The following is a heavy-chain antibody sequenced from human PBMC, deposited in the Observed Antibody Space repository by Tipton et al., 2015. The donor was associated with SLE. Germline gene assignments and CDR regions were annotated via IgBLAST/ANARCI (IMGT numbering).Heavy chain of an antibody. CDR2: IIPLFGTK. Sequence: QSGPEVKKPGSSVKVSCKSSGGTFTNYAFGWVRQAPGQGLEWMGGIIPLFGTKNYARRFQGRVTMSTDESTSSAYMDLRSLTSEDTAVYYCAAGLPDGRGFKYWGQGTLVTVSS. V-gene: IGHV1-69*05. CDR1: GGTFTNYA. D-gene: IGHD1-14*01. CDR3: AAGLPDGRGFKY. J-gene: IGHJ1*01.